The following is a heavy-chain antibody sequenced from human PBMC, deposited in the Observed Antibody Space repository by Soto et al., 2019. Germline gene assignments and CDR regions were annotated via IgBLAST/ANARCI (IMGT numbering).Heavy chain of an antibody. D-gene: IGHD3-16*01. V-gene: IGHV2-5*01. CDR2: IYWNDDK. CDR3: AHTWGLPFDY. Sequence: QITLKESGPTLVEPTQTLTLTCTYSGFSLRTTGVGVGWIRQPPGKALEWLGIIYWNDDKRYSPSLKNRFTLTSDISKSQVVLTMTNMGPVDTATYSCAHTWGLPFDYWGQGTLVIVSS. J-gene: IGHJ4*02. CDR1: GFSLRTTGVG.